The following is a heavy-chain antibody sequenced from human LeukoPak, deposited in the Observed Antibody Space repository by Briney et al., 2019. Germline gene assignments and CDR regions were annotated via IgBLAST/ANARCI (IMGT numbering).Heavy chain of an antibody. Sequence: GGSLRLSCAASGFTFSSYSMNWVRQAPGKGLEWVSSISSSSSYIYYTDSVKGRFTISRDNAKNSLYLQMNSLRAEDTAVYYCARDLTVDSSGYLTVDYWGQGTLVTVSS. V-gene: IGHV3-21*01. CDR2: ISSSSSYI. D-gene: IGHD3-22*01. CDR3: ARDLTVDSSGYLTVDY. J-gene: IGHJ4*02. CDR1: GFTFSSYS.